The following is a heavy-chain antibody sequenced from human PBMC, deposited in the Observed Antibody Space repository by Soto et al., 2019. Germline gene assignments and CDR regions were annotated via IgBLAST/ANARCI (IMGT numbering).Heavy chain of an antibody. CDR2: IKQDGSER. CDR3: AKGGWYQDY. D-gene: IGHD6-19*01. V-gene: IGHV3-7*03. Sequence: GGSLRLSCAASGFTFSSSWMSWVRQAPGKGLEWVAYIKQDGSERYYVDSVKGRFTISRDNAKNSLYLQMNSLRAEDTAVYYCAKGGWYQDYWGMGTLVTVSS. J-gene: IGHJ4*02. CDR1: GFTFSSSW.